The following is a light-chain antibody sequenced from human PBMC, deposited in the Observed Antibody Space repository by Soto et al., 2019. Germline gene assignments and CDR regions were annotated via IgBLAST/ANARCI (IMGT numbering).Light chain of an antibody. Sequence: QSALTQPPSASGSPGQSVTISCTRTSSDVGGYDYVSWYQQEPGKAPKVMIYEVSQRPSGVPDRYSGSKSGNTAFLTVSGLQADDEAVYYCSSYAGSRNWVFGGGTKLTVL. CDR1: SSDVGGYDY. CDR2: EVS. CDR3: SSYAGSRNWV. V-gene: IGLV2-8*01. J-gene: IGLJ3*02.